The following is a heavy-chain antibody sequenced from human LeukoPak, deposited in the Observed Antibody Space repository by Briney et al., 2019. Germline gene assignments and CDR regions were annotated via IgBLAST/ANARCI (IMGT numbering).Heavy chain of an antibody. J-gene: IGHJ5*02. Sequence: PGGSLRLSCAASGFTFSSYSMNWVRQAPGKGLEWVSGISGSGGTTYYADSVKGRFTISRDNSKNTLSLQMNSLRAEDTAVYYCAKDIKVGGTTPTTWGQGTLVTVSS. CDR1: GFTFSSYS. V-gene: IGHV3-23*01. CDR3: AKDIKVGGTTPTT. D-gene: IGHD1-26*01. CDR2: ISGSGGTT.